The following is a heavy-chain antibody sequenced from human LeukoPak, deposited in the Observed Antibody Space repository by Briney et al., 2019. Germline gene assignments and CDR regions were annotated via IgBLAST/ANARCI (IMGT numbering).Heavy chain of an antibody. CDR2: INPNSGGT. D-gene: IGHD3-10*01. Sequence: ASVKVSYKASGYTFTGYYMHWVRQAPGQGLEWMGWINPNSGGTNYAQKFQGRVTMTRDTSISTAYMELSRLRSDDTAVYYCARDPVRSSMVRGVIMLFDYWGQGTLVTVSS. V-gene: IGHV1-2*02. CDR1: GYTFTGYY. J-gene: IGHJ4*02. CDR3: ARDPVRSSMVRGVIMLFDY.